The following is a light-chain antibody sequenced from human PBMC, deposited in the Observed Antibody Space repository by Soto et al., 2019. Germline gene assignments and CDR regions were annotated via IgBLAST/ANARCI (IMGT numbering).Light chain of an antibody. J-gene: IGLJ1*01. V-gene: IGLV2-14*01. Sequence: QSVLTQPACVSGSPGQSITISCTGTSSDVGYYDYVSWYQQHPGKAPKLMIYAVSSRPSGVSNRFSGSKSGNTASLTISGLRAEDEADYYCSSYTSSSTLGVFGTGTKVTVL. CDR2: AVS. CDR3: SSYTSSSTLGV. CDR1: SSDVGYYDY.